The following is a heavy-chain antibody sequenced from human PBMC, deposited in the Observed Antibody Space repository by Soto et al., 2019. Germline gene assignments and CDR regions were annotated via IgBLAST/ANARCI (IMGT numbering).Heavy chain of an antibody. D-gene: IGHD3-10*02. CDR3: ARERGLTASTLFGY. J-gene: IGHJ4*02. Sequence: QVQLVQSGPEVKMPGASVNVSCEASGYTFTSYGINWVRQAPGQGLEWMGRVSTYNGNTKYAQKFQGRVTMTTDTSTTTVYMHLRSLRSDDTAVYYCARERGLTASTLFGYWGQGTVVTVS. V-gene: IGHV1-18*01. CDR1: GYTFTSYG. CDR2: VSTYNGNT.